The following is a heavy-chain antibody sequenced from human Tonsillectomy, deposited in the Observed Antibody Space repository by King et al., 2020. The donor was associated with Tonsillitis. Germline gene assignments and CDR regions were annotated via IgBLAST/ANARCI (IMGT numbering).Heavy chain of an antibody. V-gene: IGHV4-61*02. J-gene: IGHJ5*02. Sequence: QLQESGPGLVKPSQTLSLTCTVSGGSISSGSYYWSWIRQPAGKGLEWIGRIYTSGSTNYNPSLKSRVTISVDTSKNQFSLKLSSVTAADTAVYYCAGVHVVVPAAIRSPEGWFDPWGQGTLVTVSS. CDR3: AGVHVVVPAAIRSPEGWFDP. CDR1: GGSISSGSYY. D-gene: IGHD2-2*02. CDR2: IYTSGST.